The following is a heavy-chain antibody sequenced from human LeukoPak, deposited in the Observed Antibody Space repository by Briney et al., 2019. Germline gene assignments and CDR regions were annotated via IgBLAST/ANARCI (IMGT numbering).Heavy chain of an antibody. Sequence: GGSLRLSCAASGFTFSSYEMNWVRQAPGKGLEWVSYISSSGNSISYADSVKGRSTISRDNAKNSLYLQMNSLRAEDTAVYYCARDQVSVAGTGIDYWGQGTLVTVSS. V-gene: IGHV3-48*03. CDR3: ARDQVSVAGTGIDY. CDR1: GFTFSSYE. D-gene: IGHD6-13*01. J-gene: IGHJ4*02. CDR2: ISSSGNSI.